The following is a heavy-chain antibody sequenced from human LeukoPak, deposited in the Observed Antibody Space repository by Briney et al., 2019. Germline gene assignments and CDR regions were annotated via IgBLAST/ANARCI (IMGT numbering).Heavy chain of an antibody. D-gene: IGHD3-22*01. CDR2: IYSGGST. CDR3: ARDRHYYYMDV. Sequence: GGALRLSCAASGFTVSSNYMSWVRQAPGKGLEWVSVIYSGGSTYYADSVKGRLTISRDNSKNTLYLQMNSLRAEDTAVYYCARDRHYYYMDVWGKGTTVTVSS. CDR1: GFTVSSNY. V-gene: IGHV3-66*02. J-gene: IGHJ6*03.